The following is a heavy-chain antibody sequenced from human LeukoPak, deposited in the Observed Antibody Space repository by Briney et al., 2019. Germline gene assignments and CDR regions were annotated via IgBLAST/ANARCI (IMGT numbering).Heavy chain of an antibody. Sequence: SGTLSLTCTVSGGSISSSSYYWGWIRQPPGRGLEWIGSIYYSGSTYYNPSLKSRVTISVDTSKNQFSLKLSSVTAADTAVYYCASSYSSSWHDYWGQGTLVTVSS. CDR3: ASSYSSSWHDY. CDR2: IYYSGST. CDR1: GGSISSSSYY. J-gene: IGHJ4*02. V-gene: IGHV4-39*01. D-gene: IGHD6-13*01.